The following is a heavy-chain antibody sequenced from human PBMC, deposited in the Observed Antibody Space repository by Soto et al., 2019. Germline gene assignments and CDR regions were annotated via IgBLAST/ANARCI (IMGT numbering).Heavy chain of an antibody. V-gene: IGHV4-61*01. CDR3: ARDGHGMDV. CDR1: GGSVSTGSYD. CDR2: IFFTGSA. Sequence: QVQLQESGPGLVRPSETLSLTCTVSGGSVSTGSYDWSWIRQPPGKGLEWIGKIFFTGSAHYNPSLRNRVTMSVDTSKDQFSLTLTSVTAADTAVYYCARDGHGMDVWGQGTTVTVSS. J-gene: IGHJ6*02.